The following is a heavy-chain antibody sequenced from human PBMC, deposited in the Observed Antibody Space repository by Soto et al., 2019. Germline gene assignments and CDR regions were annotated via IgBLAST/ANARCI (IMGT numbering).Heavy chain of an antibody. Sequence: SETLSLTCTVSGGSISSGGYYWSWIRQHPGKGLEWIGYIYYSGSTYYNPSLKSRVTISVDTSKNQFSLKLSSVTAADTAVYYCARSGVATDPITRKNYYYYGMDVWGQGTTVTVSS. J-gene: IGHJ6*02. CDR2: IYYSGST. CDR3: ARSGVATDPITRKNYYYYGMDV. D-gene: IGHD5-12*01. CDR1: GGSISSGGYY. V-gene: IGHV4-31*03.